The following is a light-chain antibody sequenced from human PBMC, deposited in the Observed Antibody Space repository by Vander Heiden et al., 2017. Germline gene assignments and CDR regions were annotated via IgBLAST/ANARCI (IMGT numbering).Light chain of an antibody. V-gene: IGLV1-40*01. CDR3: QSYDNSLKSVV. CDR2: GNF. CDR1: SSNIGAGLD. Sequence: QSVLTHPPSVSRAPGQRVTISCTGSSSNIGAGLDIHWYRHLPGTAPKLLIYGNFKRPSGVPDRFSGSKSGTSASLAVTGLQAEDEADYYCQSYDNSLKSVVFGGGTKLTVL. J-gene: IGLJ2*01.